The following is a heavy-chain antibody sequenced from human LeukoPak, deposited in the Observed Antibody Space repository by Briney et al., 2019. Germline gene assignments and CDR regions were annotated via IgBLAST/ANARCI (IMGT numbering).Heavy chain of an antibody. CDR1: GYTFGRYD. J-gene: IGHJ4*02. D-gene: IGHD5-12*01. V-gene: IGHV1-8*01. CDR3: ARGGYSGYEPYYFDY. Sequence: ASVKVSCKASGYTFGRYDINWVRQATGQGLEWMGWMNPNTGNTFYAQKFQGRVTMTRDTSISTAYMELSRLRSDDTAVYYCARGGYSGYEPYYFDYWGQGTLVTVSS. CDR2: MNPNTGNT.